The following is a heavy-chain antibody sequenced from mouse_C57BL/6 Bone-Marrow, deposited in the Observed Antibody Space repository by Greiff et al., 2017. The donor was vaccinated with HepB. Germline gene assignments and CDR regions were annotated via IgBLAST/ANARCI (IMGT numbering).Heavy chain of an antibody. D-gene: IGHD1-1*01. V-gene: IGHV1-76*01. CDR2: IYPGSGNT. J-gene: IGHJ2*01. Sequence: VKVVESGAELVRPGASVKLSCKASGYTFTDYYINWVKQRPGQGLEWIARIYPGSGNTYYNEKFKGKATLTAEKSSSTAYMQLSSLTSEDSAVYFCARLHFITTVVYFDYWGQGTTLTVSS. CDR3: ARLHFITTVVYFDY. CDR1: GYTFTDYY.